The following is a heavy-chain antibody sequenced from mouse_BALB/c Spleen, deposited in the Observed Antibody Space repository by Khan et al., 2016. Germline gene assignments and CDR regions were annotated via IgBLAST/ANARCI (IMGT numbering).Heavy chain of an antibody. J-gene: IGHJ4*01. CDR1: GYTFTRFW. CDR2: INPGSNYT. D-gene: IGHD2-10*02. V-gene: IGHV1-7*01. Sequence: QVQLQQSGAELAKPGASVKMSCKASGYTFTRFWMHWVKQRPGQGLEWIGYINPGSNYTDYNQNFKDKATLTADKSSSTAYMLLSSLTSEDSSVYFVARGGYGNYLYQAMDYWGQGISVTVSS. CDR3: ARGGYGNYLYQAMDY.